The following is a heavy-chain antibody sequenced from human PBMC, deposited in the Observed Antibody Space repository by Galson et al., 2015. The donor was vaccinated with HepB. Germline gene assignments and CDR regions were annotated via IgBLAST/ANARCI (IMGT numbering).Heavy chain of an antibody. CDR1: GFTFGDYS. CDR3: TRAKFVGDNSPAHY. CDR2: IRSKAYGGTT. V-gene: IGHV3-49*03. D-gene: IGHD1-1*01. J-gene: IGHJ4*02. Sequence: SLRLSCATSGFTFGDYSMSWFRQIPGKGLEWVGFIRSKAYGGTTEYAASVRVRFTISRDDSKSITYLQMSSLKIEDTAVYYCTRAKFVGDNSPAHYWGQGTLVTVSS.